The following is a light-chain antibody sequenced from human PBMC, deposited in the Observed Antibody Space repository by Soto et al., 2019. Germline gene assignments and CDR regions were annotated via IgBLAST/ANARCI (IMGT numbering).Light chain of an antibody. CDR1: QSISYW. J-gene: IGKJ2*01. V-gene: IGKV1-5*03. Sequence: DIPMTQSPSTLSASVGDRVTITCRASQSISYWLAWFQQKPGKAPKLLIYKASSLESGVPSRFSGSGSGTEFTLTISSLQPDDFATYYCQHYDSYPYTFGRGTKLEIK. CDR2: KAS. CDR3: QHYDSYPYT.